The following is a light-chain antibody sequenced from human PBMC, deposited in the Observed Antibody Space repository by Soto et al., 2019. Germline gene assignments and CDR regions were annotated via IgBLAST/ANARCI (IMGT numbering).Light chain of an antibody. J-gene: IGKJ5*01. CDR3: HQYNSYSHT. CDR2: DAS. Sequence: DIQMTQSPSTLSASVGDRVTITCRASQSISSWLAWYQQKPGKAPKLLIYDASSFNSGVPSRFSGSGSGTEFTLTISSLQPDDFAIYYCHQYNSYSHTFGQGTRLEIK. CDR1: QSISSW. V-gene: IGKV1-5*01.